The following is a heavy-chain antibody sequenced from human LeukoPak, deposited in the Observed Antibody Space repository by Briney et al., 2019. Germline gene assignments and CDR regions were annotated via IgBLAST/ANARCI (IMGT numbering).Heavy chain of an antibody. CDR3: ARGGSGSYFDY. CDR2: XXYDGSNK. Sequence: GGSLRLSCAASGFTFSSYAMHXXXQAPGKGXXWVAXXXYDGSNKYYADSVKGRFTMSRDNSKNTLYLQMNSLRAEDTAVYYCARGGSGSYFDYWGQGTLVTVSS. J-gene: IGHJ4*02. V-gene: IGHV3-30*01. D-gene: IGHD1-26*01. CDR1: GFTFSSYA.